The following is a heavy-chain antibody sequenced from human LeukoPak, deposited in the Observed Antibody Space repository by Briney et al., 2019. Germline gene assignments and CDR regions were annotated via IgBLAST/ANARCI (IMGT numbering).Heavy chain of an antibody. CDR2: IYYSGST. D-gene: IGHD2-2*01. J-gene: IGHJ4*02. CDR1: GGSISSYY. V-gene: IGHV4-59*01. Sequence: SETLSLTCTVSGGSISSYYWSWIRQPPGKGLEWIGYIYYSGSTNYNPSLKSRVTISVDTSKTQFSLKLSSVTAADTAVYYCARRYCSSTSCSCDYWGQGTLVIVSS. CDR3: ARRYCSSTSCSCDY.